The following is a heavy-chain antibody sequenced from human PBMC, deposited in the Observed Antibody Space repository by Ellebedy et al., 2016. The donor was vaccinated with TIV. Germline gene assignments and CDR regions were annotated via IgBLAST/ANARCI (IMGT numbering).Heavy chain of an antibody. CDR2: VKDDGSEE. Sequence: ESLKISCAASGFSFSASWMTWVRQAPGKGLEWVASVKDDGSEENYVDSVKGRFTISRDNSNNSLYLQMNNLRPQDTAVYYCAKDFRNWGTDWFSDLWGRGTLVTVS. CDR1: GFSFSASW. D-gene: IGHD7-27*01. V-gene: IGHV3-7*01. J-gene: IGHJ2*01. CDR3: AKDFRNWGTDWFSDL.